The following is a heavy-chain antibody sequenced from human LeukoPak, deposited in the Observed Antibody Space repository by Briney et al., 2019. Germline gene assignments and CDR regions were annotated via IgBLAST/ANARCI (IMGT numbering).Heavy chain of an antibody. J-gene: IGHJ1*01. Sequence: SETVSLTCFVSGDSVSTTIYFWGWIRQPPGKGLEWIGSVYYSGNTYYNPSLKSRITISVDTSKNQFSLSLSSVTAADTAVYFCARVARYGGYTQYFQPWGQGTLVTVSS. CDR1: GDSVSTTIYF. D-gene: IGHD4-23*01. V-gene: IGHV4-39*07. CDR2: VYYSGNT. CDR3: ARVARYGGYTQYFQP.